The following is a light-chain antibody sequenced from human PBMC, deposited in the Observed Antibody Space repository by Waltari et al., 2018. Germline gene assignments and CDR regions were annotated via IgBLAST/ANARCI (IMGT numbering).Light chain of an antibody. Sequence: DIVMTQSPDSLAVSLGERATINCKSSQGVLYSSNNKNYLAWYQQKPGQPPKLLIYWASTRESGVPDRFSGSGSVTDFTLTISSLQAEDVAVYYCQQYYSTQYTFGQGTKLEIK. CDR1: QGVLYSSNNKNY. V-gene: IGKV4-1*01. CDR2: WAS. J-gene: IGKJ2*01. CDR3: QQYYSTQYT.